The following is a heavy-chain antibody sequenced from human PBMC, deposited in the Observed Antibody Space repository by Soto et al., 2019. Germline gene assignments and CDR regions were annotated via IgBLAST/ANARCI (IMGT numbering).Heavy chain of an antibody. CDR3: ARGIGYSSGWYYFDY. CDR2: IIPILGIA. CDR1: VGTFSSYT. Sequence: QVQLVQSGAEVKKPGSSVKVSCKASVGTFSSYTISWVRQAPGQGLEWMGRIIPILGIANYAQKFQGRVTITADKSTSTAYMELSSLRSEDTAVYYCARGIGYSSGWYYFDYWGQGTLVTVSS. J-gene: IGHJ4*02. V-gene: IGHV1-69*02. D-gene: IGHD6-19*01.